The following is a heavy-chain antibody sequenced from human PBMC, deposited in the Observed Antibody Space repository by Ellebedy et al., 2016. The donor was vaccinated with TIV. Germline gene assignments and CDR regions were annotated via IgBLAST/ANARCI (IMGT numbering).Heavy chain of an antibody. CDR2: ISSSGSTI. J-gene: IGHJ4*02. Sequence: GESLKISCAASGFTFSDYYMSWIRQAPGKGLEWVSYISSSGSTIYYADSVKGRFTISRDNAKSSLYLQMNSLRAEDTAVYYCARDYYDSSGPSDCWGQGTLVTVSS. CDR3: ARDYYDSSGPSDC. V-gene: IGHV3-11*01. CDR1: GFTFSDYY. D-gene: IGHD3-22*01.